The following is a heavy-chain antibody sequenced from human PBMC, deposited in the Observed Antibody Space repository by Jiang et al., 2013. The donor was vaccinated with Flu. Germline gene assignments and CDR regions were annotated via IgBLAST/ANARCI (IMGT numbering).Heavy chain of an antibody. D-gene: IGHD3-10*01. V-gene: IGHV2-5*02. J-gene: IGHJ4*02. Sequence: VAWIRQPPGKALEWLALIYWDDSKRYSYSPSLRSRLTITKDTSKNQVVLTMANVDPVDTATYYCAHKPYYSGSGSYYSVWGQGTLVTVSS. CDR3: AHKPYYSGSGSYYSV. CDR2: IYWDDSK.